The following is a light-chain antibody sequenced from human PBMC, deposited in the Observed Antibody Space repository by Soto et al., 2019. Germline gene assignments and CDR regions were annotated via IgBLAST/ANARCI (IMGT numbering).Light chain of an antibody. V-gene: IGKV3-11*01. CDR3: QQRSTWHLT. CDR2: DAS. Sequence: EIVLTQSPATLSLSPGERAALSCRATQSISSHLAWYQQKPGQAPRLLIYDASNRATGIPARFNGSGSGTEFTLTISSLEPEDFAVYYCQQRSTWHLTFGGGTKVEIK. J-gene: IGKJ4*01. CDR1: QSISSH.